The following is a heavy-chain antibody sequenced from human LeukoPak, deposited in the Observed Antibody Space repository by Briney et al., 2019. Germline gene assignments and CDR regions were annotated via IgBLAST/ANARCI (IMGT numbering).Heavy chain of an antibody. CDR2: IIPIFGTA. D-gene: IGHD6-6*01. CDR1: GGTFSSYA. V-gene: IGHV1-69*05. J-gene: IGHJ4*02. CDR3: ARAEREQLAQWDY. Sequence: SVKVSCKASGGTFSSYAISWVRQAPGQGLEWMGRIIPIFGTANYAQKFQGRVTITTDESTSTAYMELSSLRSEDTAVYYCARAEREQLAQWDYRGQGTLVTVSS.